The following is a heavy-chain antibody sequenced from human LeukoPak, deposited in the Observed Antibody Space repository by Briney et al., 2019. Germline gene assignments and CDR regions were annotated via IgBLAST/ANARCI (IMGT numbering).Heavy chain of an antibody. J-gene: IGHJ4*02. V-gene: IGHV4-39*07. Sequence: SETLSLTCTVSGGSISTSSFYWGWTRQPPGKGLEWIGTIYYSGSTYYNPSLKSRVTISVDTSKNQFSLKLSSVTAADTAVYYCARSYDSSGYYYYYFDYWGQGTLVTVSS. CDR2: IYYSGST. D-gene: IGHD3-22*01. CDR1: GGSISTSSFY. CDR3: ARSYDSSGYYYYYFDY.